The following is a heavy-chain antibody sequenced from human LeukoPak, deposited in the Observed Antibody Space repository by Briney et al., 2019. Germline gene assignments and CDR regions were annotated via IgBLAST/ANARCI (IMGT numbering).Heavy chain of an antibody. CDR3: ARDSEFGSSWPLDY. CDR2: IYYSGST. Sequence: PSETLSLTCTVSGGSISSYYWSWIRQPPGKGLEWIGYIYYSGSTNYNPSLKSRVTISVDTSKNQFSLKLSSVTAADTAVYYCARDSEFGSSWPLDYWGQGTLVTVSS. D-gene: IGHD6-13*01. J-gene: IGHJ4*02. V-gene: IGHV4-59*01. CDR1: GGSISSYY.